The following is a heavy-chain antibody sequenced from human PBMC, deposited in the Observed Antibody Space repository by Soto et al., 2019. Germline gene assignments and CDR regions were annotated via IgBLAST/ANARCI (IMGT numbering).Heavy chain of an antibody. CDR3: ATESRGGGAGRQPFYY. CDR1: GFTFSSFE. V-gene: IGHV3-48*03. Sequence: GGSLRLSCVGSGFTFSSFEMNWVRQTPGKGLEWLSYIGRSGETIYYADSVKGRFTISRDNAKSSLFLQMTGLRDEDTGNYYCATESRGGGAGRQPFYYWGRGSLVTVSS. CDR2: IGRSGETI. J-gene: IGHJ4*02. D-gene: IGHD1-26*01.